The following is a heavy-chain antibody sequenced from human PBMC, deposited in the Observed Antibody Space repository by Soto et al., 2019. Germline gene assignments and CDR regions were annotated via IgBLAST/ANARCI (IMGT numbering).Heavy chain of an antibody. V-gene: IGHV3-23*01. J-gene: IGHJ6*02. CDR1: GFTFSNYA. CDR2: ISGSGDSS. D-gene: IGHD6-19*01. CDR3: GKGGVAGTYPYYYYYYGIDV. Sequence: PGGSLRLSCAASGFTFSNYAMSWVRQAPGKGLEWVSGISGSGDSSYYAESVKGRFTISRDTSKNTLYLQMNSLGAEDTAVYYCGKGGVAGTYPYYYYYYGIDVWGQGTTVTVSS.